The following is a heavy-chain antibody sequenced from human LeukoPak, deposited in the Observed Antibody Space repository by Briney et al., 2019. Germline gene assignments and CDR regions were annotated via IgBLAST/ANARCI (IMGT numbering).Heavy chain of an antibody. V-gene: IGHV3-23*01. J-gene: IGHJ4*02. D-gene: IGHD3-22*01. CDR1: GFTFSSYG. CDR3: AKGSEVHITMTVGY. CDR2: ISGSGGST. Sequence: GGSLRLSCAASGFTFSSYGMSWVRQAPGKGLEWVSAISGSGGSTYYADSVKGRFTISRDNSKNTLYLQMNSLRAEDTAVYYCAKGSEVHITMTVGYWGQGTLVTVSS.